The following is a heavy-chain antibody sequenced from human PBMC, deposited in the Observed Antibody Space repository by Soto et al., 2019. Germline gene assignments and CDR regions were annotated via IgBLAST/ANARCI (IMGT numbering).Heavy chain of an antibody. J-gene: IGHJ6*02. CDR1: GGTFSSYA. Sequence: QVQLVQSGAEVKKPGSSVKVSCKASGGTFSSYAISWVRQAPGQGLEWMGGIIPIFGTANYAQKFQGRVTITADEATSTGYMALSSLRSEDPAVYYSARDLRRGYYSYGMDVWCQETTVTVS. CDR2: IIPIFGTA. CDR3: ARDLRRGYYSYGMDV. V-gene: IGHV1-69*01.